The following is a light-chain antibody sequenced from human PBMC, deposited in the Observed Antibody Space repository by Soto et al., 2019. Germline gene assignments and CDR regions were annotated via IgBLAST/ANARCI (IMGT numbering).Light chain of an antibody. J-gene: IGKJ1*01. CDR3: QQYTNRPLT. Sequence: EIVMTQSPATLSVSPGERATLSCRASQSVSSNLAWYQQKPGQAPRLLIYGASTRATGIPARFSGSGSGTEFTLTISSLQSEDFAVYYCQQYTNRPLTFGQGTKVEIK. CDR1: QSVSSN. V-gene: IGKV3-15*01. CDR2: GAS.